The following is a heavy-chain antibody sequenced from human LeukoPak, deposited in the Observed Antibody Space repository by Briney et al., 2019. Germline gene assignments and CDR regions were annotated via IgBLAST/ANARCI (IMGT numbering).Heavy chain of an antibody. D-gene: IGHD6-19*01. J-gene: IGHJ4*02. CDR2: IYSGGST. V-gene: IGHV3-53*01. CDR1: GFTVSSNY. Sequence: GGSLRLSCAASGFTVSSNYMSWVRQAPGKGLEWVSVIYSGGSTYYADSVKGRFTISRDNSKNTLYLQMNSLRAEDTAVYYCAKDRPGAVAGTLPDYWGQGTLVTVSS. CDR3: AKDRPGAVAGTLPDY.